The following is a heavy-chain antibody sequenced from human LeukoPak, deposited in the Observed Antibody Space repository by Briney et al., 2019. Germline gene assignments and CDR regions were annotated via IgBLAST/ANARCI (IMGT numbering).Heavy chain of an antibody. CDR1: GGSISSGGYS. CDR2: IYHSGST. D-gene: IGHD4-17*01. J-gene: IGHJ5*02. CDR3: ARNPLEGYGWFDP. V-gene: IGHV4-30-2*01. Sequence: PSETLSLTCAVSGGSISSGGYSWRWIRQPPGKGLEWIGYIYHSGSTYYNPSLKSRVTISVDRSKNQFSLKLSSVTAADTAVYYCARNPLEGYGWFDPWGQGTLVTVSS.